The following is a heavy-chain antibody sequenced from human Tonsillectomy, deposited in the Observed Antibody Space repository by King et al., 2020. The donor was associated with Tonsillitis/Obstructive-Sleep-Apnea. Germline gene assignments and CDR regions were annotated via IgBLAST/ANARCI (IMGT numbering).Heavy chain of an antibody. CDR1: GFSLSTGGVG. CDR3: ARGSYDFDAFDI. CDR2: IYWDDDK. V-gene: IGHV2-5*02. Sequence: TLKESGPTLVKRTQTLTLTCTFSGFSLSTGGVGVGWIRQPPGKALEWLALIYWDDDKRYSPSLRSRLTITKDTSKNQVVLTMTNMDPVDTATYYCARGSYDFDAFDIWGQGTMVTVSS. D-gene: IGHD3-3*01. J-gene: IGHJ3*02.